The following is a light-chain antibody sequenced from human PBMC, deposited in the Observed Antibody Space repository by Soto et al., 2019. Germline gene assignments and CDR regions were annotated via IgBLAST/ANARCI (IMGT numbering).Light chain of an antibody. Sequence: QSVLTQDASVSGSPGQSITISCTGTSSDVGGYNYVSWYQHHPGKAPKLMIYDVFTRPSGASNRFSGSKSGNTASLTISALQAEDEADYYCTSWTSTSTYVLGCGTKVTVL. CDR2: DVF. CDR3: TSWTSTSTYV. V-gene: IGLV2-14*03. CDR1: SSDVGGYNY. J-gene: IGLJ1*01.